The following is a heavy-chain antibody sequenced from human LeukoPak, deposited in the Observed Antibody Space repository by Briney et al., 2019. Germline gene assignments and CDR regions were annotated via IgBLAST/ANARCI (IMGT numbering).Heavy chain of an antibody. Sequence: PGGSLRLSCAASGFTFSSYAMSWVRQAPGKGLEWVSAISGSGGSTYYADSVKGRFTISGDNSKNTLYLQMNSLRAEDTAVYYCAKATYYDFWSGPDYWGQGTLVTVSS. J-gene: IGHJ4*02. D-gene: IGHD3-3*01. CDR1: GFTFSSYA. CDR2: ISGSGGST. CDR3: AKATYYDFWSGPDY. V-gene: IGHV3-23*01.